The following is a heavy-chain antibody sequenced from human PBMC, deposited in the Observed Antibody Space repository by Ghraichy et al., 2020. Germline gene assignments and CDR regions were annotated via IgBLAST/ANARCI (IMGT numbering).Heavy chain of an antibody. V-gene: IGHV4-61*01. CDR3: ARVRRGKTGTTWRIHFDY. Sequence: SETLSLTCTVSGGSVSSGSYYWSWIRQPPGKGLEWIGYIYYSGSTNYNPSLKSRVTISVDTSKNQFSLKLSSVTAADTAVYYCARVRRGKTGTTWRIHFDYWGQGTLVTVSS. D-gene: IGHD1-7*01. CDR1: GGSVSSGSYY. CDR2: IYYSGST. J-gene: IGHJ4*02.